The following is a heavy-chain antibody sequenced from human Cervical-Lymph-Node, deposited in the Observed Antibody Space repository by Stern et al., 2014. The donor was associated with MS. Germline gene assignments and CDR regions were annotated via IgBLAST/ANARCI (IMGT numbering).Heavy chain of an antibody. Sequence: QVQLVQSGGGVVQPGRSLRLSCAASGFTFSSYGMHWVRQAPGKGLEWVAVISYDGSNKYYADSVKGRFTISRDNSKNTLYLQMNSLRAEDTAVYYCAKVSIVATALDYWGQGTLVTVSS. CDR2: ISYDGSNK. V-gene: IGHV3-30*18. D-gene: IGHD5-12*01. CDR3: AKVSIVATALDY. J-gene: IGHJ4*02. CDR1: GFTFSSYG.